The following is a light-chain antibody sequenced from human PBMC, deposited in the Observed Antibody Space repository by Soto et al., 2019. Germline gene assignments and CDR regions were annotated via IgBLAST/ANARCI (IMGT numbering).Light chain of an antibody. CDR3: QQYNNWPLT. CDR2: VAS. V-gene: IGKV3-15*01. J-gene: IGKJ4*01. CDR1: QSVRSN. Sequence: EIMMTQSPVTLSVSPGERATLSCRASQSVRSNLAWYQQKPGQAPRLLIYVASTRATGIPARFSGSGSGTEFTLTISSLQSEDFAVYYCQQYNNWPLTFGGGTKVELK.